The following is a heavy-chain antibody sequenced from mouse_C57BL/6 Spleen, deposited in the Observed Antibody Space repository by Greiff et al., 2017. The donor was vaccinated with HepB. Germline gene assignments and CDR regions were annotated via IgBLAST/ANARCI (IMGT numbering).Heavy chain of an antibody. CDR1: GYAFSSSW. V-gene: IGHV1-82*01. D-gene: IGHD2-3*01. CDR3: ARDGYYAFDY. Sequence: VQLQQSGPELVKPGASVKISCKASGYAFSSSWMNWVKQRPGQGLEWIGRIYPGDGDTNYNGKFKGKATLTADKSSSTAYMQLSSLTSEDSAVYFCARDGYYAFDYWGQGTTLTVSS. J-gene: IGHJ2*01. CDR2: IYPGDGDT.